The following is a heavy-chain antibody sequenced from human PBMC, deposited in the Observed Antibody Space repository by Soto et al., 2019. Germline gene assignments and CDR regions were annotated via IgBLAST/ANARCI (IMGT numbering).Heavy chain of an antibody. Sequence: EVQLVQSGGGLVKPGGSLRLSCAASGFTFSSYSMNWVRQAPGKGLEWVSSVSSSSSYIYYADSLKGRFTTSRDNAKNSLYLQMNSLRVEDTAVYYCARGGDSSGSWPRYWGQGTLVTVSS. J-gene: IGHJ4*02. V-gene: IGHV3-21*01. CDR3: ARGGDSSGSWPRY. CDR2: VSSSSSYI. CDR1: GFTFSSYS. D-gene: IGHD3-22*01.